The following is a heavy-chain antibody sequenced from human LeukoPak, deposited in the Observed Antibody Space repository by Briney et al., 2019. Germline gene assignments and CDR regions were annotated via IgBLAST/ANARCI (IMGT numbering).Heavy chain of an antibody. V-gene: IGHV3-21*01. D-gene: IGHD6-19*01. Sequence: GGSLRLSCAASGFTFSTYSMNWVRKATGKGLEWVSSISSSSSIYYSDSVKGRFTVSRDNAKNSLYLQMNSLRDEDTAVYYCAGSLRGGGWYMYWGQGTLVTVSS. CDR3: AGSLRGGGWYMY. CDR1: GFTFSTYS. CDR2: ISSSSSI. J-gene: IGHJ4*02.